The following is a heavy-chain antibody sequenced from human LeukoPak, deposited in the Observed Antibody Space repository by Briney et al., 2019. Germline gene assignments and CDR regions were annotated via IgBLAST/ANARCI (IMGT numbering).Heavy chain of an antibody. CDR2: ISSSSSYI. CDR1: GFTFSSYS. D-gene: IGHD2-15*01. J-gene: IGHJ4*02. CDR3: ARDRTIVVVVAATPLDY. Sequence: PGGSLRLSCAASGFTFSSYSMNWVRQAPGKGLEWVSSISSSSSYIYYADSVKGRFSISRDNAKNSLYLQMNSLRAEDTAVYYCARDRTIVVVVAATPLDYWGQGTLVTVSS. V-gene: IGHV3-21*01.